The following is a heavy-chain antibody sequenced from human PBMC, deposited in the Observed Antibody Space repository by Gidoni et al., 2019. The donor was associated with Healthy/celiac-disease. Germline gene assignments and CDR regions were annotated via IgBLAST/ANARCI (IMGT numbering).Heavy chain of an antibody. Sequence: QVQLQESGPGLVKPSETLSLPCTVSGGSISTYYWNWIRQPPGKGLEWIGYIYFSGSTNYSPSLKSRVTISVDTSKNQFSLKLSSVTAADTAVYYCARDRGAAGGFDMWGQGTTVTVSS. D-gene: IGHD3-10*01. CDR2: IYFSGST. V-gene: IGHV4-59*01. J-gene: IGHJ3*02. CDR3: ARDRGAAGGFDM. CDR1: GGSISTYY.